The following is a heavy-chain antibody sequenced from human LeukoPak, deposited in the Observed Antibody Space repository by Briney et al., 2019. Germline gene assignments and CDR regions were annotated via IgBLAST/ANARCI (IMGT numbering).Heavy chain of an antibody. D-gene: IGHD1-26*01. V-gene: IGHV3-23*01. J-gene: IGHJ1*01. CDR3: AKKIQVGATSPYSDFQD. Sequence: GGSLRLSYAASGFTFSSYAMGWVRQAPGKGLEWVSAISGSGVTTHYAGSVKGRFSISRDNSKNTLYLQMNRLRAEDTAVYYCAKKIQVGATSPYSDFQDWGQGTLVTVSS. CDR2: ISGSGVTT. CDR1: GFTFSSYA.